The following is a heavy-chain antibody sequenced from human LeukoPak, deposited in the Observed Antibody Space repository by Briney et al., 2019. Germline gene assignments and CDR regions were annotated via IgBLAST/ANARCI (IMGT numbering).Heavy chain of an antibody. D-gene: IGHD5-12*01. CDR2: IYTSGST. V-gene: IGHV4-4*07. CDR1: GGSISSYY. J-gene: IGHJ6*03. CDR3: ARGGWGSDYYYYYYYMDV. Sequence: PSETLSLTCTVSGGSISSYYWSWIRQPSGKGLEWIGRIYTSGSTNYNPSLKGRVTMSVDTSKNQFSLKLSSVTAADTAVYYCARGGWGSDYYYYYYYMDVWGKGTTVTVSS.